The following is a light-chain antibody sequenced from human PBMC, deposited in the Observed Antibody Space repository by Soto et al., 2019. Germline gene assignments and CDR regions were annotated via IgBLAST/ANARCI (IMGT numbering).Light chain of an antibody. V-gene: IGKV2-30*01. CDR3: MQGTHWPYT. J-gene: IGKJ2*01. CDR1: QSLVNSDGNIN. CDR2: KVS. Sequence: DVAMTQSPLSLPVTLGQPASISCRSTQSLVNSDGNINLNWFQQRPGQSPRRLIYKVSNRDSGVPDRFSGSGSGTDFTLKISRVEAEDVGVYYCMQGTHWPYTFGQGTKLEIK.